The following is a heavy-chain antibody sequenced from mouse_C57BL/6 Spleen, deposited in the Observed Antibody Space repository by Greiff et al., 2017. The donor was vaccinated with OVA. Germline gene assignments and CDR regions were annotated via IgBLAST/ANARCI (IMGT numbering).Heavy chain of an antibody. CDR2: IWRGGST. J-gene: IGHJ4*01. V-gene: IGHV2-5*01. CDR1: GFSLTSYG. CDR3: AKNKESAMDY. Sequence: VKVVESGPGLVQPSQSLSITCTVSGFSLTSYGVHWVRQSPGKGLEWLGVIWRGGSTDYNAAFMSRLSITKDNSKSQVFFKMNSLQADDTAIYYCAKNKESAMDYWGQGTSVTVSS.